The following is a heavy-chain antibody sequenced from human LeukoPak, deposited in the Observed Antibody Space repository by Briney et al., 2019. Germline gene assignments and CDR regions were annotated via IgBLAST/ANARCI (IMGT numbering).Heavy chain of an antibody. CDR2: ISYDGSNK. CDR3: AKDSKILVVGLFDY. D-gene: IGHD2-15*01. CDR1: GFTFSSYG. V-gene: IGHV3-30*18. J-gene: IGHJ4*02. Sequence: GRSLRLSCAASGFTFSSYGMHWVRQAPGKGLEWVAVISYDGSNKYYADSVKGRFTISRDNSKNTLYLQMNSLRAEDTAVYYCAKDSKILVVGLFDYWGQGTLVTVSS.